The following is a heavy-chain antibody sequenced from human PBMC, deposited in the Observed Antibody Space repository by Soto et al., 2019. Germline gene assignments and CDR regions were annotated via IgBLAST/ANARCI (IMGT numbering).Heavy chain of an antibody. CDR3: AKSVYNGNDGFFDY. Sequence: QVQLVESGGGVVQPGRSLRLSCAASGFTFSTYGMHWVRQAPGKGLEGVAVISYDGVNKYYADSVKGRFTISRDNSKNTLYLQMNSLRAEDKAVYYCAKSVYNGNDGFFDYWGQGTLVTFSS. CDR2: ISYDGVNK. J-gene: IGHJ4*02. CDR1: GFTFSTYG. V-gene: IGHV3-30*18. D-gene: IGHD1-1*01.